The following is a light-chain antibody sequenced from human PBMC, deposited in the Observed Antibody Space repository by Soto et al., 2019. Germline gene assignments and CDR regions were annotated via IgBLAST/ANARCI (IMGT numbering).Light chain of an antibody. CDR1: QSVSTF. Sequence: EIVLTQSPATLSVSPGEGATLSCRASQSVSTFLAWYQQRPGQAPRLLIYDASNRATGVPARFSGSGSGTDFTLTISNLEPEDFAVYFCQQRSNWPPNTFGQGTKLEIK. CDR2: DAS. V-gene: IGKV3-11*01. J-gene: IGKJ2*01. CDR3: QQRSNWPPNT.